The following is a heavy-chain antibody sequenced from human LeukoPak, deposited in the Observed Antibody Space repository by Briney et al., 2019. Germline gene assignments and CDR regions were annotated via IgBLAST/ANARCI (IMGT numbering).Heavy chain of an antibody. CDR2: ISYDGRDK. J-gene: IGHJ4*02. D-gene: IGHD4-17*01. CDR1: GFTFSNYA. Sequence: GGSLRLSCAVSGFTFSNYAMHWVRQAPGKGLQWVAVISYDGRDKFYADSVKGRFTLSRDNSKNTLYLQMNSLRPDDTAVYYCARGDYGDPFWGQGTLVTVSS. CDR3: ARGDYGDPF. V-gene: IGHV3-30*01.